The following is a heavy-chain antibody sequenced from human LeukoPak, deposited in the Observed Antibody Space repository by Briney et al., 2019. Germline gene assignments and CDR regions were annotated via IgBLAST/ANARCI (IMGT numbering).Heavy chain of an antibody. CDR3: ARAVAGTSPFDY. CDR2: INHGGST. J-gene: IGHJ4*02. V-gene: IGHV4-34*01. Sequence: SETLSLTCAVYRGSFSGYYWSWIRQPPGKGLEWIGEINHGGSTNYNPSLKSRVTISVDTSKNQFSLKLSSVTAADTAVYYCARAVAGTSPFDYWGQGTLVTVSS. CDR1: RGSFSGYY. D-gene: IGHD6-19*01.